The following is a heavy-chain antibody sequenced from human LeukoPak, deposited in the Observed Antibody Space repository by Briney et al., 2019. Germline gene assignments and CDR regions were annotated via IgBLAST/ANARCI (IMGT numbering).Heavy chain of an antibody. Sequence: PGGSLRLSCAASGFTFSSYWMSWVRQPPGKGLEWVANIKQDGSEKYYVDSVKGRFTISRDNAKNSVYLQMNSLRLEDTAVYFCARIGYSSSSLDYWGQGTLVTVSS. V-gene: IGHV3-7*05. D-gene: IGHD6-6*01. J-gene: IGHJ4*02. CDR2: IKQDGSEK. CDR1: GFTFSSYW. CDR3: ARIGYSSSSLDY.